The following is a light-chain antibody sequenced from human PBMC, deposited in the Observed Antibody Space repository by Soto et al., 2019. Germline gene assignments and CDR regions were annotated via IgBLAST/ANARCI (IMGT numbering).Light chain of an antibody. CDR1: QSVSSSY. CDR2: VAS. CDR3: QQYATSPWT. Sequence: EIVLTQSPGTLSLSPGERATLSCRVSQSVSSSYLAWYLQKPGQAPRLLIYVASSRATGIPDRFSGSGSGTDFTLTISGLEPEDFAVYYCQQYATSPWTFGQGTKVDIK. V-gene: IGKV3-20*01. J-gene: IGKJ1*01.